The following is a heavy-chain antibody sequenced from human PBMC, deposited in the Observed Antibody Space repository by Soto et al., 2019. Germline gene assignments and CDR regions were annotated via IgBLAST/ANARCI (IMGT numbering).Heavy chain of an antibody. Sequence: SETLSLTCAVSGGSISTSNWWSWVRQPPGKGLEWIGEVYRTGSTNYNPFLESRLTISVDKSKNQFSLKLTSVTAADTAVYYCARARATIAAAAIFDCWGQGTLVTVSS. CDR3: ARARATIAAAAIFDC. V-gene: IGHV4-4*02. J-gene: IGHJ4*02. CDR2: VYRTGST. D-gene: IGHD6-13*01. CDR1: GGSISTSNW.